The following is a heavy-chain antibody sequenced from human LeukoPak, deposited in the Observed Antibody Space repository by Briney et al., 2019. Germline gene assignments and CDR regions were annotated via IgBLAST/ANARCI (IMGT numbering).Heavy chain of an antibody. CDR1: GLTFRNYG. CDR3: VVILVPGGVWHFDL. Sequence: GGSLRLSCVASGLTFRNYGFHWVRQAPGKGLEWVAIIYSGGGTTKYYAETVKDRFTITRDDSRDTLYLQMNSLRAEDTAVYYCVVILVPGGVWHFDLWGRGTLVTVSS. V-gene: IGHV3-33*03. J-gene: IGHJ2*01. CDR2: IYSGGGTTK. D-gene: IGHD2-2*01.